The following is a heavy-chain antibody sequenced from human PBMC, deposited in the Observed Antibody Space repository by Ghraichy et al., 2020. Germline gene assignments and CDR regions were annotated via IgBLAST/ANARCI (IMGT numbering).Heavy chain of an antibody. D-gene: IGHD1-26*01. CDR2: IYYSGST. V-gene: IGHV4-61*01. J-gene: IGHJ4*02. CDR3: ARWWELPFDY. Sequence: SETLSLTCTVSGGSVSSGSYYWSWIRQPPGKGLEWIGYIYYSGSTNYNPSLKSRVTISVDTSKNQFSLKLSSVTAADTAVYYCARWWELPFDYWGQGTLVTVSS. CDR1: GGSVSSGSYY.